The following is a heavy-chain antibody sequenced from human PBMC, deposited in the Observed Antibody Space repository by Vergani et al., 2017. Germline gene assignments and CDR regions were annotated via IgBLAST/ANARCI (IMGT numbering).Heavy chain of an antibody. CDR1: GYTFTSYA. V-gene: IGHV7-4-1*01. J-gene: IGHJ6*02. CDR2: INTNTGNP. D-gene: IGHD3-3*01. CDR3: ARAERSYDFWSGYSENGMDV. Sequence: QVQLVQSGSELKKPGASVKVSCKASGYTFTSYAMNWVRQAPGQGLEWMGWINTNTGNPTYAQGFTGRFVFSLDTSVSTAYLQICSLKAEDTAVYYCARAERSYDFWSGYSENGMDVWGQGTTVTVSS.